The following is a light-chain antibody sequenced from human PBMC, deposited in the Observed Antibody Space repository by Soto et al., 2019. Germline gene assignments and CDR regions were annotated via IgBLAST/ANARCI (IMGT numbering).Light chain of an antibody. J-gene: IGKJ1*01. CDR2: SAS. CDR1: QSVRSNY. CDR3: QQYVSSPRT. Sequence: EIVLTQSPGTLSLSPGERATLSCRASQSVRSNYLAWYQQRPGQAPRLLIYSASSRATGIPDRFSGSGSGTGCTLTISSLEPEDFAVYYCQQYVSSPRTFGQGTKVDIK. V-gene: IGKV3-20*01.